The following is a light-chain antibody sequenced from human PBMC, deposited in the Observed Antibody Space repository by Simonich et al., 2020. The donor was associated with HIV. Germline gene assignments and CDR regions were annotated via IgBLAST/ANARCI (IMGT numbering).Light chain of an antibody. CDR2: RNN. Sequence: QSVLTQPPSASGTPGQRVTISCSGSSSNIGSNYVYWYQQLPGTAPKLLIYRNNQRPSGGPDRFSGSKSGTSASLAISGLRSEDEADYHCAAWDDSLSGWVFGGGTKLAVL. V-gene: IGLV1-47*01. CDR3: AAWDDSLSGWV. J-gene: IGLJ3*02. CDR1: SSNIGSNY.